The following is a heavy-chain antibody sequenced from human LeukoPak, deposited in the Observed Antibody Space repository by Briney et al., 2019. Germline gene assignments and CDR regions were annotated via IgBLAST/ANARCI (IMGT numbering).Heavy chain of an antibody. CDR1: GGTFSSYA. V-gene: IGHV1-69*04. Sequence: GASVKVSCKASGGTFSSYAISWVRQAPGQGLEWMGRIIPILGIANYAQKFQGRVTITADKSTSTAYMELSSLRSEDTAVYYCARDSISIAALDYWGQGTLVTVSS. CDR3: ARDSISIAALDY. J-gene: IGHJ4*02. D-gene: IGHD6-25*01. CDR2: IIPILGIA.